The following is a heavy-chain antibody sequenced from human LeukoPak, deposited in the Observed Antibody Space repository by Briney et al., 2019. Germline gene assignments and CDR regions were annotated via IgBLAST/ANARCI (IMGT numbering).Heavy chain of an antibody. CDR1: GFTLRNYD. CDR3: AKEREYSGYEPLPNDY. D-gene: IGHD5-12*01. V-gene: IGHV3-23*01. CDR2: IRGSSGST. J-gene: IGHJ4*02. Sequence: GGSLRLSCAASGFTLRNYDINWVRQAPGKGLEGVSVIRGSSGSTYYADSVKGLFTISRDDPKNTLYLQMNSLRAEDTAVYYCAKEREYSGYEPLPNDYWGQGTLVTVSS.